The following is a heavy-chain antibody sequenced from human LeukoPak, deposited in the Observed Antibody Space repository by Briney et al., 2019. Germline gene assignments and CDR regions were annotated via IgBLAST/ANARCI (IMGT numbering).Heavy chain of an antibody. D-gene: IGHD3-3*01. V-gene: IGHV3-30*03. CDR3: ARETYYDFWSGYYTAYYFDY. J-gene: IGHJ4*02. CDR1: GFTFSSYW. CDR2: ISYDGSNK. Sequence: GGSLRLSCAASGFTFSSYWMGWVRQAPGKGLEWVAVISYDGSNKYYADSVKGRFTISRDNSKNTLYLQMNSLRAEDTAVYYCARETYYDFWSGYYTAYYFDYWGQGTLVTVSS.